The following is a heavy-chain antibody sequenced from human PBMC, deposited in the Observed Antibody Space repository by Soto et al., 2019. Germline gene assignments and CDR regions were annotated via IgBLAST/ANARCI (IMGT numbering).Heavy chain of an antibody. V-gene: IGHV1-69*12. CDR3: SRHPGGRGYYYGMDV. D-gene: IGHD2-15*01. Sequence: QVQLVQSGAEVKKPGSSVKVSCKASGGTFSSYAISWVQQAPGQGLKWMGGIIPIFGTANYAQKFQGRVTITADESTSTAYLELSSLRSEDTAVYYCSRHPGGRGYYYGMDVWGQGTTVTVSS. CDR2: IIPIFGTA. J-gene: IGHJ6*02. CDR1: GGTFSSYA.